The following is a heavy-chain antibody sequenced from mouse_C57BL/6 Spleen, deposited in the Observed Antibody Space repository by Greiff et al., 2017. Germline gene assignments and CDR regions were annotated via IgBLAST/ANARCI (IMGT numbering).Heavy chain of an antibody. CDR1: GFNIKDDY. D-gene: IGHD2-1*01. Sequence: EVQLQQSGAELVRPGASVKLSCTASGFNIKDDYMHWVKQRPEQGLEWIGWIDPENGDTESASKFQGKATITADTSSNTAYLQLSSLTSEDTAVYYCTTYYGNYVDVLDDCDYWGQGTTLTVSS. CDR3: TTYYGNYVDVLDDCDY. V-gene: IGHV14-4*01. CDR2: IDPENGDT. J-gene: IGHJ2*01.